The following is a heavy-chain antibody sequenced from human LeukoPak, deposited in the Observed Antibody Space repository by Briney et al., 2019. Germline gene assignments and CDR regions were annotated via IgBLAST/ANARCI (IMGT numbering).Heavy chain of an antibody. J-gene: IGHJ4*02. CDR2: ISSNGGST. CDR1: GFTFSSYA. Sequence: PGGSLRLSCAASGFTFSSYAMHWVRQAPGKGLEYVSAISSNGGSTYYANSVKGRFTISRDNSKNTLYLQMGSLRAEDMAVYYCARDKGPAAAYYFDYWGQGILVTVSS. D-gene: IGHD2-2*01. CDR3: ARDKGPAAAYYFDY. V-gene: IGHV3-64*01.